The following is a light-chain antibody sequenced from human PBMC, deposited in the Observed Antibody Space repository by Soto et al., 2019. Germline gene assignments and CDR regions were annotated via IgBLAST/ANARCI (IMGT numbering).Light chain of an antibody. Sequence: EIVLTQSPGTLSLSPGERATLSCRASQSVSSIYLAWYQHKPGQAPRLLIYGASSRATGIPDRFSGSGSGTDFPLTISRLEHEDFAVYYCQQYGSSSWTFGRGTTVEIK. CDR2: GAS. J-gene: IGKJ1*01. CDR1: QSVSSIY. V-gene: IGKV3-20*01. CDR3: QQYGSSSWT.